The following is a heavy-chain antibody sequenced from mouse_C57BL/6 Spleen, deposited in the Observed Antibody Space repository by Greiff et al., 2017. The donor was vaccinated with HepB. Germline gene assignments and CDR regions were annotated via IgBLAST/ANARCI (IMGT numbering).Heavy chain of an antibody. CDR2: IDPETGGT. Sequence: VQLQQSGAELVRPGASVTLSCKASGYTFTDYEMHWVKQTPMHGLEWIGAIDPETGGTAYNQKFKGKAILTADKSSSTAYMELRSLTSEDSAVYYCTRGAYSNYSWFAYWGQGTLVTVSA. J-gene: IGHJ3*01. CDR1: GYTFTDYE. D-gene: IGHD2-5*01. V-gene: IGHV1-15*01. CDR3: TRGAYSNYSWFAY.